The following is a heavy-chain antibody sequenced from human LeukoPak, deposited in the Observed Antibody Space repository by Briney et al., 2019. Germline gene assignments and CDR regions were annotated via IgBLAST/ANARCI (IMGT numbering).Heavy chain of an antibody. Sequence: PGGSLRLSCAASGFTFSSYSMNWVRQAPGKGLEWVSSISSSSSYIYYADSVKGRFTISRDNAKNSLYLQMNSLRAEDTAVYYCARDLGDYGDYGSFDYWGQGTLATVSS. CDR2: ISSSSSYI. CDR3: ARDLGDYGDYGSFDY. V-gene: IGHV3-21*01. D-gene: IGHD4-17*01. J-gene: IGHJ4*02. CDR1: GFTFSSYS.